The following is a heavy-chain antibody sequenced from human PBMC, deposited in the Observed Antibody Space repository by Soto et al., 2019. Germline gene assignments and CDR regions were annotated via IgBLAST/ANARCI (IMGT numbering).Heavy chain of an antibody. V-gene: IGHV3-30-3*01. J-gene: IGHJ4*02. CDR2: ISYDGSNK. CDR1: GFTFSSYA. D-gene: IGHD3-22*01. Sequence: QVQLVESGGGVVQPGRSLRLSCAASGFTFSSYAMHWVRQAPGKGLEWVAVISYDGSNKYYADSVKGRFTISRDNSKNTLYLQMNSLRAEDTAVYYCARTFELPYYYDSSGYYPGYYFDYWGQGTLVTVSS. CDR3: ARTFELPYYYDSSGYYPGYYFDY.